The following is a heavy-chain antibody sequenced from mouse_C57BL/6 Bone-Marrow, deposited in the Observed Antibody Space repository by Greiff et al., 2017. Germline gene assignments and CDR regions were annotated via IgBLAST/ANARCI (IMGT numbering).Heavy chain of an antibody. CDR1: GYTFTDDY. Sequence: VQLQQSGPVLVKPGASVKMSCKASGYTFTDDYMNWVKQSHGKSLEWIGVINPYNGGTSYNQKFKGKATLTVDKSSSTAYMELNSLTSEDSAVYCCARDTVVGDLAYWGKGPRDTVST. CDR2: INPYNGGT. V-gene: IGHV1-19*01. D-gene: IGHD1-1*01. CDR3: ARDTVVGDLAY. J-gene: IGHJ3*01.